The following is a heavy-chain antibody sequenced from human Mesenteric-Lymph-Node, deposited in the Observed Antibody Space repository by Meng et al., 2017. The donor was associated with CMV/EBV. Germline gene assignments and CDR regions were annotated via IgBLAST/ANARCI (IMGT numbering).Heavy chain of an antibody. V-gene: IGHV4-34*01. D-gene: IGHD3-10*01. Sequence: YGGSFSGYYWSWIRQPPGKGLEWIGEINHSGSTNYNPSLKSRVTISVDTSKNQFSLKLSSVTAADTAVYYCARAGYYYGSGYYFDYWGQGTLVTVSS. CDR2: INHSGST. CDR3: ARAGYYYGSGYYFDY. CDR1: GGSFSGYY. J-gene: IGHJ4*02.